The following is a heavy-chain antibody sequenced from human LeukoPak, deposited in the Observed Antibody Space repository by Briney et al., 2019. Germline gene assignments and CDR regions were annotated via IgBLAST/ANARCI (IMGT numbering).Heavy chain of an antibody. Sequence: GGSLRLSCAAPGFSLNTYSINWVRQAPGKGLEWVSRLSSSNTYIYYADSVKGRFTISRDNAKNSVSLQMNGLRVEDTAVYYCTRAYRKRFADTDGRTSLGVVAPGWFDPWGRGTLVTVSS. CDR1: GFSLNTYS. CDR2: LSSSNTYI. D-gene: IGHD3-3*01. V-gene: IGHV3-21*01. CDR3: TRAYRKRFADTDGRTSLGVVAPGWFDP. J-gene: IGHJ5*02.